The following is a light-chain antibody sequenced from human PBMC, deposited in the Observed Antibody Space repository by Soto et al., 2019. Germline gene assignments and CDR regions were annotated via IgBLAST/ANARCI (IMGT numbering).Light chain of an antibody. V-gene: IGKV1-39*01. J-gene: IGKJ2*01. CDR1: ETIIDY. Sequence: DIQMSQSPSSLSASVGDSVTITCRASETIIDYLNWYQQQPGAAPKLLIFSASSLHSGVPSRFRGSGSGTHFTLSISRIQPEDSATYFCQQSFSAPRTFGQGTKLQAK. CDR3: QQSFSAPRT. CDR2: SAS.